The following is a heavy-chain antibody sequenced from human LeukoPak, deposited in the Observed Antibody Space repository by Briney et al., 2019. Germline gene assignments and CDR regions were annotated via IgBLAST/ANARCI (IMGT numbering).Heavy chain of an antibody. CDR1: GFTFDDYA. J-gene: IGHJ6*02. V-gene: IGHV3-9*01. Sequence: GRSLRLSCAASGFTFDDYAMHSVRQAPGKGLEWVSGISLNIGSIGYADSVKGRFTISRDNAKNSLYLQMNSLRAEDTALYYCAIGYCSSTSCYKFYYYYGMDVWGQGTTVTVSS. D-gene: IGHD2-2*01. CDR3: AIGYCSSTSCYKFYYYYGMDV. CDR2: ISLNIGSI.